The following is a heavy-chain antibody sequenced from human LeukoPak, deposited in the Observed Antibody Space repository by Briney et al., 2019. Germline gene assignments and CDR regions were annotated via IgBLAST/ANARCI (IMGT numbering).Heavy chain of an antibody. CDR2: INPSSGST. Sequence: ASVKVSCKASGYTFTSYYIHWVRQAPGQGLEWMGIINPSSGSTIYAQRFQGRVTMTTDTSTSTVYMELSNLRSEDTAVYYCARAPFTSGSGWFDPWGQGTLVTVCS. J-gene: IGHJ5*02. V-gene: IGHV1-46*01. D-gene: IGHD6-19*01. CDR1: GYTFTSYY. CDR3: ARAPFTSGSGWFDP.